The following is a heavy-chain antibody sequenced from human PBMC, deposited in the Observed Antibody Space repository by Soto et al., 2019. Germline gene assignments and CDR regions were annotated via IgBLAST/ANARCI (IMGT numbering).Heavy chain of an antibody. CDR1: GFTFSRDC. Sequence: HPGGSLRLSCAASGFTFSRDCMHWVRQAPGKGLEWVAVIWYDGSNKYYADSVKGRFTISRDNSKNTLYLQMNSLRAEDTAVYYCARDLYYYDSSGPDYWGQGT. V-gene: IGHV3-33*01. CDR3: ARDLYYYDSSGPDY. CDR2: IWYDGSNK. D-gene: IGHD3-22*01. J-gene: IGHJ4*02.